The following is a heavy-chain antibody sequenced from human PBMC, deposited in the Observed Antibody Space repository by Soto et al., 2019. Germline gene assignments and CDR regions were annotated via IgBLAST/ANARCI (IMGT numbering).Heavy chain of an antibody. CDR1: GFTFSSYA. CDR2: ISYDGSNK. J-gene: IGHJ4*02. Sequence: GGSLRLSCAASGFTFSSYAMHWVRQAPGKGLEWVAVISYDGSNKYYADSVKGRFTISRDNSKNTLYLQMNSLRAEDTAVYYCARAQDYYGSGSKLDYWGQGTLVTVSS. CDR3: ARAQDYYGSGSKLDY. D-gene: IGHD3-10*01. V-gene: IGHV3-30-3*01.